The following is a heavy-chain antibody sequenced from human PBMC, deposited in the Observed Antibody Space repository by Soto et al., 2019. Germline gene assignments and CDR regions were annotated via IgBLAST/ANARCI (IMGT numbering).Heavy chain of an antibody. CDR3: ASCGLTDQY. CDR2: ITPIFGTA. Sequence: QVQQVQSGAEVKKPGSSVRVSCKASGCTFSNSIINWVRQAPGQGLEWMGGITPIFGTANYAEKFQDRVTITADDSTTTAYMVLNSLRSEDTAVYHCASCGLTDQYWGQGTLVTVSS. V-gene: IGHV1-69*12. CDR1: GCTFSNSI. J-gene: IGHJ4*02. D-gene: IGHD2-21*01.